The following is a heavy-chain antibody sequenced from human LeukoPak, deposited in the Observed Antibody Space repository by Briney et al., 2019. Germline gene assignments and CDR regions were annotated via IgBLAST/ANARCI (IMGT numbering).Heavy chain of an antibody. CDR2: MYSDGST. J-gene: IGHJ4*02. Sequence: GGSLRLSCAASGFTVSSNFMSWVRQAPEKGLEWVSVMYSDGSTYYADSVKGRFTISRDDSKNTVYLQMNSLRVEDTAVYYCARGRLGELHSIYYWGQGTLVTVSS. V-gene: IGHV3-53*01. D-gene: IGHD3-16*01. CDR1: GFTVSSNF. CDR3: ARGRLGELHSIYY.